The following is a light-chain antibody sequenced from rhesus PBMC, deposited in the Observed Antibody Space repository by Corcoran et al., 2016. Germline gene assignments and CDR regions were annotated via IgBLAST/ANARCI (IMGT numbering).Light chain of an antibody. CDR3: QQSTNLWT. V-gene: IGKV3-24*04. Sequence: ETMVTQSPATLSLSPGERATLSCRVRPSAGNYLAWYQQKPGQAPRLLIYGAPTRATGIPDRFSGSGSGTDFTITINSLEPEEVCVYFSQQSTNLWTFGQGARVEI. CDR1: PSAGNY. J-gene: IGKJ1*01. CDR2: GAP.